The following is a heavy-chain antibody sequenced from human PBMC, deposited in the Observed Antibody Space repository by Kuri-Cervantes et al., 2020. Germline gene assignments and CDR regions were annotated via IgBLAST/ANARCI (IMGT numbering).Heavy chain of an antibody. D-gene: IGHD6-13*01. Sequence: GGSLRLSCAAPGFSFSSSYMYWVRQAPGKGLVWVSRIAPNGRSTSYADSVKGRFTISRDNAKNTLYLQMNSLRAEDTAVYYCARVDYSSSWYAWPQDYYYYYGMDVWGQGTTVTVSS. CDR1: GFSFSSSY. CDR2: IAPNGRST. V-gene: IGHV3-74*01. CDR3: ARVDYSSSWYAWPQDYYYYYGMDV. J-gene: IGHJ6*02.